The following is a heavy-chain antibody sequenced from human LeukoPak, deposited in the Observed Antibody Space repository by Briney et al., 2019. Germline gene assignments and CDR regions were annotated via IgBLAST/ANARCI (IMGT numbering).Heavy chain of an antibody. CDR3: ATAALHYCSSTSCYSD. CDR2: FDPEDGET. J-gene: IGHJ4*02. CDR1: GYTLTELS. V-gene: IGHV1-24*01. Sequence: ASVKVSCKVSGYTLTELSMHWVRQAPGKGLEWMGGFDPEDGETIYAQKFQGRVTVTEDTSTDTAYMELSSLRSEDTAVYYCATAALHYCSSTSCYSDWGQGTLVTVSS. D-gene: IGHD2-2*02.